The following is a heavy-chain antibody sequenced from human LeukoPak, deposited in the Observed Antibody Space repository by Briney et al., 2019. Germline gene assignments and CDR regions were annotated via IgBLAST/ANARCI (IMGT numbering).Heavy chain of an antibody. CDR2: ISGSGGST. J-gene: IGHJ4*02. Sequence: SGGSLRLSRAASGFTFSSYAMSWVRQAPGKGLEWVLAISGSGGSTYYADSVKGRFTISRDNSKNTLYLQMNSLRAEDTAVYYCAKGGGSYYGAPGYWGQGTLVTVSS. CDR3: AKGGGSYYGAPGY. D-gene: IGHD1-26*01. CDR1: GFTFSSYA. V-gene: IGHV3-23*01.